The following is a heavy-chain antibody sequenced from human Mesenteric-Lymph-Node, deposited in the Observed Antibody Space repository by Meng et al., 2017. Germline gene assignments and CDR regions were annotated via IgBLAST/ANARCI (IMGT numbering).Heavy chain of an antibody. Sequence: ETLSLTCAASGFTFSNAWMSWVRQAPGKGLEWVGRIKSKTDGGTTDYAVPVKGRFTISRDESKNTLNLQMNSLKTEETDVYYWTTDFRRGPDVSSITEACDFWGQGTRVTVSS. CDR1: GFTFSNAW. J-gene: IGHJ4*02. CDR2: IKSKTDGGTT. D-gene: IGHD1-14*01. V-gene: IGHV3-15*01. CDR3: TTDFRRGPDVSSITEACDF.